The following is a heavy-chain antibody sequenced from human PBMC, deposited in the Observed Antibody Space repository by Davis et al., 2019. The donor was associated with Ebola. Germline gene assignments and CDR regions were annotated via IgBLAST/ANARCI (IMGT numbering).Heavy chain of an antibody. CDR3: ARDPSRYYYGSGSYSGVGMDV. Sequence: AASVKVSCKASGYTFTSHGISWVRQAPGQALEGTGLITPYNCNTNYAQKLQGRVTMTTDTSTSTAYMELRSLRSDDTAVYSCARDPSRYYYGSGSYSGVGMDVWGQGTTVTVSS. J-gene: IGHJ6*02. V-gene: IGHV1-18*01. CDR1: GYTFTSHG. D-gene: IGHD3-10*01. CDR2: ITPYNCNT.